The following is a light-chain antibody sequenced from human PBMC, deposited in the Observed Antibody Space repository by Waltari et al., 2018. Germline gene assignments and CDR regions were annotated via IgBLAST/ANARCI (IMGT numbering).Light chain of an antibody. CDR2: QDS. Sequence: YELTQPPPVSVSPGQTDSIPCPGEQLGTEQHCWYQQKPGPSPVLVIYQDSKRPSGIPERFSGSNSGNTATLTISGTQAMDEADYYCQAWDSSTVVFGGGTKLTVL. V-gene: IGLV3-1*01. J-gene: IGLJ2*01. CDR3: QAWDSSTVV. CDR1: QLGTEQ.